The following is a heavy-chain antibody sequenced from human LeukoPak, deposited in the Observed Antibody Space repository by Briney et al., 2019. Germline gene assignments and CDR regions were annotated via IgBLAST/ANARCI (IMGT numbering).Heavy chain of an antibody. V-gene: IGHV1-2*06. Sequence: ASVKVSCNASGYTFTGYCMHWVRQAPGQGLEWMGRINPNSGATNYAQKFQGGVTMTWDTSSSTAYMELSRLRPDDTAVYYCARTAVTTLPYFDYWGQGTLVTVSS. J-gene: IGHJ4*02. CDR3: ARTAVTTLPYFDY. CDR1: GYTFTGYC. D-gene: IGHD4-17*01. CDR2: INPNSGAT.